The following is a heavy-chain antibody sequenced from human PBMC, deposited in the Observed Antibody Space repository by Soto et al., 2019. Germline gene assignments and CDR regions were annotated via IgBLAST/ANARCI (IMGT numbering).Heavy chain of an antibody. CDR1: GFIVSDTY. CDR2: ISNRGDT. V-gene: IGHV3-66*01. Sequence: EVQLVASGGGLVQPGGSLRLSCTASGFIVSDTYMNWVRQAPGKGLEWVSVISNRGDTHYADSVRGRFSLSRDIADNNVHLQMNNLRVEDTAVYYCAREPRYCRGGSCSITGDAFDIWGQGTMVTVSS. CDR3: AREPRYCRGGSCSITGDAFDI. D-gene: IGHD2-15*01. J-gene: IGHJ3*02.